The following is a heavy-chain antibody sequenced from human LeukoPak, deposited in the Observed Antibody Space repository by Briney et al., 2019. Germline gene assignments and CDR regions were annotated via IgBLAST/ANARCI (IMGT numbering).Heavy chain of an antibody. D-gene: IGHD3-22*01. CDR1: GFTLDDYA. CDR3: AKGSYDSSGYYNFDY. Sequence: PGGSLRLSXAASGFTLDDYAMHWVRQAPGKGLEWVSGISWNSGSIGYADSVKGRFTISRDNAKNSLYLQMNSLRAEDMALYYCAKGSYDSSGYYNFDYWGQGTLVTVSS. V-gene: IGHV3-9*03. CDR2: ISWNSGSI. J-gene: IGHJ4*02.